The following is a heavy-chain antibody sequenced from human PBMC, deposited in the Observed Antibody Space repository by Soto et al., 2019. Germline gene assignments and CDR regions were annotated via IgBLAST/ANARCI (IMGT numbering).Heavy chain of an antibody. CDR2: ISAYNGNT. D-gene: IGHD6-19*01. CDR3: ARDTGYSCGAGSPFDY. J-gene: IGHJ4*02. V-gene: IGHV1-18*01. CDR1: GYTFTSYG. Sequence: QVQLVQSGAEVKKPGASVKVSCKASGYTFTSYGISWVRQAPGQGLEWMGWISAYNGNTNYAQKLQGRVTMTTDTCQRTAYMELRSLRSDDTAGYYCARDTGYSCGAGSPFDYWGQGSLVTVSS.